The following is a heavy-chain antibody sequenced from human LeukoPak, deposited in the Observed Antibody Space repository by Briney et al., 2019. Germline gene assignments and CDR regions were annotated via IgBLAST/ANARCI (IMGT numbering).Heavy chain of an antibody. CDR1: GFTSSTYW. CDR2: LNSDGSIT. CDR3: ASLDVVVTASGRFDP. J-gene: IGHJ5*02. Sequence: PGGSLRLSCAASGFTSSTYWMHWVRQAPGKGLVWVSRLNSDGSITSYADSVKGRFTISRDNAKNTLYLQMNSLRAEDTAVYYCASLDVVVTASGRFDPWGQGTLVTVSS. D-gene: IGHD2-21*02. V-gene: IGHV3-74*01.